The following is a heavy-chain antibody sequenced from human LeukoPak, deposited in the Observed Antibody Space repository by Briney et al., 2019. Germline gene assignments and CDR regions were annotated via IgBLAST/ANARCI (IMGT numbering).Heavy chain of an antibody. J-gene: IGHJ5*02. Sequence: SETLSLTCTVSGGSISSYYWSWIRQPAGKGREWIGRIYTMGSPNYNPSLKSRVTMSVDTSKNQFSLKLSSVTAADTAVYYCARGQGVPADNGVSSWFDPWGQGTLVTVSS. CDR3: ARGQGVPADNGVSSWFDP. D-gene: IGHD2-2*01. CDR2: IYTMGSP. V-gene: IGHV4-4*07. CDR1: GGSISSYY.